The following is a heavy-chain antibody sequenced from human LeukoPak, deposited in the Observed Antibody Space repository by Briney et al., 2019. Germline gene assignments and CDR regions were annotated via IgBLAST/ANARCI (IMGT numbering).Heavy chain of an antibody. Sequence: GGSLRLSCAASGFTVSSNYMNWVRQTPGKGLEWVSVLYSGGDTYYTDSVKGRFTISRDNSKNTLYLQMNSLRVEDTAVYYCARARGSGWLDFDCWGQGTLVTVSS. D-gene: IGHD6-19*01. J-gene: IGHJ4*02. CDR2: LYSGGDT. V-gene: IGHV3-53*01. CDR1: GFTVSSNY. CDR3: ARARGSGWLDFDC.